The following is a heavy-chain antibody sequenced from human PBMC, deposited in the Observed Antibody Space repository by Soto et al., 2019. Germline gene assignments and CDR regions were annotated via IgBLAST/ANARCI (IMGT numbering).Heavy chain of an antibody. Sequence: QVQLVQSGAEVKKPGSSVKVSCKASGVTFSSYAISWVRQAPGQGLEWMVGIIPIFGTANYAQKFQGRVTITADESTSTAYMELSSLRSDDTAVYYCARLGGYCSGGSCPWEWYFDLWGRGTLVTVSS. J-gene: IGHJ2*01. V-gene: IGHV1-69*01. CDR3: ARLGGYCSGGSCPWEWYFDL. D-gene: IGHD2-15*01. CDR1: GVTFSSYA. CDR2: IIPIFGTA.